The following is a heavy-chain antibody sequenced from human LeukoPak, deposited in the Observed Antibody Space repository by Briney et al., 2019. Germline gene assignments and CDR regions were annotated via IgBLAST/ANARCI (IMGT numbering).Heavy chain of an antibody. CDR3: ARYYDSSGYYPLDFDY. CDR1: GFTFSSYW. Sequence: GGSLRLSCAASGFTFSSYWMSWVRQAPGKGLEWVANIKQDGSEKYYVDSVKGRFTISRDNAKNSLYLQMNSLRAEDTAVYYCARYYDSSGYYPLDFDYWGQGTLVTVSS. D-gene: IGHD3-22*01. J-gene: IGHJ4*02. V-gene: IGHV3-7*01. CDR2: IKQDGSEK.